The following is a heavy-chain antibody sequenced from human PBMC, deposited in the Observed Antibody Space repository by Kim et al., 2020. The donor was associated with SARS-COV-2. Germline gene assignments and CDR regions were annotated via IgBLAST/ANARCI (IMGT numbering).Heavy chain of an antibody. J-gene: IGHJ4*02. CDR3: ARVDYPKEYYFDY. Sequence: SETLSLTCAVSGGSISSSNWWSWVRQPPGKGLEWIGEIYHSGSTNYNPSLKSRVTISVDKSKNQFSLKLSSVTAADTAVYYCARVDYPKEYYFDYWGQGTLVTVSS. CDR2: IYHSGST. D-gene: IGHD4-17*01. CDR1: GGSISSSNW. V-gene: IGHV4-4*02.